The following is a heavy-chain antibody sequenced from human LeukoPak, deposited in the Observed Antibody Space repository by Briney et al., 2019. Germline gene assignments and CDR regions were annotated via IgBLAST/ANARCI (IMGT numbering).Heavy chain of an antibody. CDR3: ARVSGVQFHAAGY. CDR1: GYTFTSYD. D-gene: IGHD6-19*01. V-gene: IGHV1-8*01. J-gene: IGHJ4*02. CDR2: MNPNSGNT. Sequence: ASVKVSCKASGYTFTSYDINWVRQATGQGLEWMGWMNPNSGNTGYAQKFQGRITMTRNTSISTAYMELSSLRSEDAGVYYCARVSGVQFHAAGYWGQGTLVTVSS.